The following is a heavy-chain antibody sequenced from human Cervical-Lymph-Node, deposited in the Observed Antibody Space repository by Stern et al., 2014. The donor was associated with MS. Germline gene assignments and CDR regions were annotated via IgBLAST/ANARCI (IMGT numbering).Heavy chain of an antibody. Sequence: VHLVESGGGVVQPGRSLRLSCAASGFSFNRYGMHWVRQAPGKGLEWGAVISHDGNNKYYADSVKGRFTISRDNSKNTLYLQMNSLRAEDTAVYFCAKDRWEWELPYYLDYWGQGTLVTVSS. CDR1: GFSFNRYG. J-gene: IGHJ4*02. CDR2: ISHDGNNK. V-gene: IGHV3-30*18. CDR3: AKDRWEWELPYYLDY. D-gene: IGHD1-26*01.